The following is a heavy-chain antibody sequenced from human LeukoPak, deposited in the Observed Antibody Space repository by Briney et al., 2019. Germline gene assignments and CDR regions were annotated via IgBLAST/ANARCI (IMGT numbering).Heavy chain of an antibody. V-gene: IGHV1-46*01. CDR1: GYTFTSYG. Sequence: ASVKVSCEASGYTFTSYGISWVRQAPGQGLEWMGIIDPSAGSTNYTQKFQGRVTMTRDMSTSTVYMELSSLRSEDTAVYYCARDPVYCSGGSCYPSGGFDYWGQGTLVTVSS. D-gene: IGHD2-15*01. CDR3: ARDPVYCSGGSCYPSGGFDY. CDR2: IDPSAGST. J-gene: IGHJ4*02.